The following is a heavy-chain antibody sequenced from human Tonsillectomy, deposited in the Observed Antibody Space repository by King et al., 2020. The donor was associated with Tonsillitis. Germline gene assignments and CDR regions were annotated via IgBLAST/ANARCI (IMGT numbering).Heavy chain of an antibody. D-gene: IGHD3-10*01. J-gene: IGHJ4*02. Sequence: QLVQSGAEVKKTGSSVKISCKASGYTFTYRYVHWVRQAPGQALEWMGWITPFNGHTKYAQKFQDRVNITRDRSMSTAYMEVSSLRSDDTAIYYCAIMWHGSGNFDYWGQGTLVTVSS. V-gene: IGHV1-45*02. CDR2: ITPFNGHT. CDR3: AIMWHGSGNFDY. CDR1: GYTFTYRY.